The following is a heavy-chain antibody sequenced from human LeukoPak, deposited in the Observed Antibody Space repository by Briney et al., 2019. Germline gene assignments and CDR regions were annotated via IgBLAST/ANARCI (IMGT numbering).Heavy chain of an antibody. J-gene: IGHJ4*02. Sequence: SGGSLRLSCAASGFTFSSYSMNWVRQAPGKGLEWVSYISSSSSMIYYADSVKGRFTISRDNAKNSLYLQMNSLRAEDTAVYYCVRAIGANVSYWGQGTLVTVSS. V-gene: IGHV3-48*01. CDR2: ISSSSSMI. CDR1: GFTFSSYS. D-gene: IGHD3-10*01. CDR3: VRAIGANVSY.